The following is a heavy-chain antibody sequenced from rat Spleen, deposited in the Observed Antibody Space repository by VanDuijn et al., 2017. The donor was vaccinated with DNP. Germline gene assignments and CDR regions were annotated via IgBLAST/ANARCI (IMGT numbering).Heavy chain of an antibody. CDR1: GFTFSDYY. J-gene: IGHJ2*01. V-gene: IGHV5-25*01. CDR2: ISTSGGST. CDR3: ASLYFDY. Sequence: EVQLVESGGGLVQPGRSLKLSCAASGFTFSDYYMAWVRQAPTKGLEWVASISTSGGSTYYRDSVKGRFTVSRDNAKSTLYLQMDSLRSEDTATYYCASLYFDYWGQGVMVTVSS.